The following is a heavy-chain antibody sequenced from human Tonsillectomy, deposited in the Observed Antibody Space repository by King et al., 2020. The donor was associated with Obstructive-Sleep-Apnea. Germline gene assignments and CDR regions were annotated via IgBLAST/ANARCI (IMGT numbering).Heavy chain of an antibody. Sequence: VQLVQSGAEVKKPGESLKISCKASGYRFTSYWIGWVRQMPGKGLEWMGIIYPGVSDTRDNPSFQGQVTMSVDKSISTAYLQWSSLKASDTAIYYCARHPDYGSGSYSPIDYWGQGTLVTVSS. V-gene: IGHV5-51*01. D-gene: IGHD3-10*01. J-gene: IGHJ4*02. CDR3: ARHPDYGSGSYSPIDY. CDR1: GYRFTSYW. CDR2: IYPGVSDT.